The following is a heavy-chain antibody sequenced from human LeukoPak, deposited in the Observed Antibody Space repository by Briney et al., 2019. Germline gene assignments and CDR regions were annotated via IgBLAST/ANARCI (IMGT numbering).Heavy chain of an antibody. CDR3: TTLGVTMIVVATGWFDP. V-gene: IGHV3-30*02. CDR2: IRYDGSNE. D-gene: IGHD3-22*01. Sequence: GGSLRLSCAASGFTFSSYGMHWVRQAPGKGLEWVTFIRYDGSNEYYADSVKGRFTISRDNSKNTLYLQMNSLKTEDTAVYYCTTLGVTMIVVATGWFDPWGQGTLVTVSS. J-gene: IGHJ5*02. CDR1: GFTFSSYG.